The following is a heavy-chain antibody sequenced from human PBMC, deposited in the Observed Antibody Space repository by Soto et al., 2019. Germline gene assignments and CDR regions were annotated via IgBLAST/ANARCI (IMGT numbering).Heavy chain of an antibody. CDR1: GYTFTTYD. CDR3: GRVAPDMDF. CDR2: MNPNSGYT. J-gene: IGHJ4*02. V-gene: IGHV1-8*01. D-gene: IGHD2-21*01. Sequence: QVQLVQSGAEVKKPGASVKVSCKASGYTFTTYDINWVRQAPGQRLEWMGWMNPNSGYTGSAQKFQGRVTMTRDTSISTAYMELSSLRSDDTDVYYCGRVAPDMDFWGQGTLVPVSS.